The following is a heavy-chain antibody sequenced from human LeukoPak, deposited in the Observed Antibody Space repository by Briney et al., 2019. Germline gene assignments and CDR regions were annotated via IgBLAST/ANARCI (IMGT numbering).Heavy chain of an antibody. J-gene: IGHJ4*02. V-gene: IGHV4-31*03. CDR3: ARALYSYGYAESFDY. CDR1: GGSISSGGYY. CDR2: IYYSGST. Sequence: SETLSLTCTVSGGSISSGGYYWSWIRQHPGKGLEWIGYIYYSGSTYYNPSLNSRVTISVDTSKNQFSLKLSSVTAADTAVYYCARALYSYGYAESFDYWGQGTLVTVSS. D-gene: IGHD5-18*01.